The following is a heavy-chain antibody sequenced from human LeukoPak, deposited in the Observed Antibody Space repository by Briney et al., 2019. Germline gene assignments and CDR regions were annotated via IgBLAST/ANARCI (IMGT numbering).Heavy chain of an antibody. CDR2: ISVYNSNT. V-gene: IGHV1-18*01. CDR3: ARMGCNSASCYTLDY. Sequence: ASVKVSCEASGYTFSNNGISWVRLAPGQGLEWMGWISVYNSNTNSAQNLQGRVTMTTDTSTSTAYMELRSLRSDDTAVYYCARMGCNSASCYTLDYWGQGTLVTVSS. J-gene: IGHJ4*02. D-gene: IGHD2-2*02. CDR1: GYTFSNNG.